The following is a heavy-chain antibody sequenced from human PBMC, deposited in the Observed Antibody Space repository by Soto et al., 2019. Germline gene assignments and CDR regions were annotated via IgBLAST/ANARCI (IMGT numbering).Heavy chain of an antibody. J-gene: IGHJ6*02. V-gene: IGHV4-34*01. CDR2: ITHGGST. CDR3: ARARFDSWSHIYYGLDV. D-gene: IGHD3-3*01. Sequence: SETLSLTCGVYGGSFSAYSWTWLRQSPGKGLEWIGEITHGGSTDYNPALKSRLVMSVDTSKNQFSLRVTPVTAADAAVYFCARARFDSWSHIYYGLDVWGQGTTVTVSS. CDR1: GGSFSAYS.